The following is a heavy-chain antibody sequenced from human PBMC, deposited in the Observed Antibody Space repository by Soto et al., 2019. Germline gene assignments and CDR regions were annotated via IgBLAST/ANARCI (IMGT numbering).Heavy chain of an antibody. V-gene: IGHV4-4*02. CDR1: GGSISSSNW. J-gene: IGHJ4*02. CDR2: IYHSGST. D-gene: IGHD6-6*01. CDR3: ARSPKSIAARPSPFDY. Sequence: QVQLQESGPGLVKPSGTLSLTCAVYGGSISSSNWWSWVRQPPGKGLEWIGEIYHSGSTNYNPALKSRVTIAVEKSKNQFSLKLSSVTAADTAVYYCARSPKSIAARPSPFDYWGQGTLVTVSS.